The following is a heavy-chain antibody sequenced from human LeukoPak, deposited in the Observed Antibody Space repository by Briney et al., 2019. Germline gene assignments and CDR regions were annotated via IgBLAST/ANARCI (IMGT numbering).Heavy chain of an antibody. CDR1: GFTFNTFN. D-gene: IGHD2-2*01. CDR3: ARGGVGQLPHGFAFDI. J-gene: IGHJ3*02. CDR2: ISSSGSTI. Sequence: PGGSLRLSCAASGFTFNTFNMNWVRQAPGKGLEWVSHISSSGSTIYYADSVKGRFTISRDNAKNSLYLQMNSLRAEDTAVYYCARGGVGQLPHGFAFDIWGQGTMVTVSS. V-gene: IGHV3-48*04.